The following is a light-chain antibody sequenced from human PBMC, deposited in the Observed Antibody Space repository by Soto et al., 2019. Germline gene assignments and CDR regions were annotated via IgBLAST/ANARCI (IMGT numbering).Light chain of an antibody. Sequence: EMVMTQSPATLSVSPGERATLSCRASQSVSNNLAWYQQKPGPAPRLLIYGASTRATGVPARCSGSGSGTEFTLTISSLQSEDVAVYYCQQYNNWTPRTFGGGTKLDIK. V-gene: IGKV3-15*01. J-gene: IGKJ4*02. CDR2: GAS. CDR3: QQYNNWTPRT. CDR1: QSVSNN.